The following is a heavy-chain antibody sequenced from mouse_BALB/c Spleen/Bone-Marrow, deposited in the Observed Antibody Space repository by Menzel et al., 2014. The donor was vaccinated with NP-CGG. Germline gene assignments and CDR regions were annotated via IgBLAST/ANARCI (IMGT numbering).Heavy chain of an antibody. D-gene: IGHD1-1*01. V-gene: IGHV1S81*02. CDR1: GYSFTRYY. Sequence: QVQLQQSGAELVKPGASVKLSCEASGYSFTRYYMYWVKQRPGQGLEWIGEINPSNSGTNFNEKFKSKATLTVDKSSSTAYMQFSSLTSEDSAVYYCTRSNYGYWYFDVWGAGTTVTVSS. CDR3: TRSNYGYWYFDV. J-gene: IGHJ1*01. CDR2: INPSNSGT.